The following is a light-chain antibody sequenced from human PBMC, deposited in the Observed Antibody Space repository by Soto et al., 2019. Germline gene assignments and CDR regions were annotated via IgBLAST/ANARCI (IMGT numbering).Light chain of an antibody. CDR2: DAS. CDR3: QQRSNWPKT. V-gene: IGKV3-11*01. J-gene: IGKJ2*01. CDR1: QSVSSY. Sequence: EIVLTQSPATLSLSPGERATLPCRASQSVSSYLAWYQQKPGQAPRLLIYDASNRATGIPARFSGSGSGTDFTLTISSLEPEDFAVYYCQQRSNWPKTFGQGTKLEIK.